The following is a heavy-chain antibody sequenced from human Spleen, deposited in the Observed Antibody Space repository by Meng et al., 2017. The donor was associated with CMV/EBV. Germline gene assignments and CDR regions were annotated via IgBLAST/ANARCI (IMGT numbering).Heavy chain of an antibody. J-gene: IGHJ4*02. D-gene: IGHD2-15*01. CDR1: GITVNKAW. V-gene: IGHV3-23*01. Sequence: GESLKISCVASGITVNKAWMSWVRQAPGKGLEWVSVVSGSGGATFYRDSVEGRLTISRDNSRNTVYLHMNGLRAEDTALYYCAKSGVPRRLVGYHLDYWGRGTLVTASS. CDR3: AKSGVPRRLVGYHLDY. CDR2: VSGSGGAT.